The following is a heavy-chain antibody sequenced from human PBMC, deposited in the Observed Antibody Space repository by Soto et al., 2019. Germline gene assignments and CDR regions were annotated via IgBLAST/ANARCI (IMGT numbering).Heavy chain of an antibody. CDR2: ISAYNGNT. Sequence: ASVKVSCKASGYTFTSYGISWVRQAPGQGLEWMGWISAYNGNTNYAQKLQGRVTMTTDTSTSTAYMELRSLRSDDTAVYYCARDYTIFGVVKGFFDYWGQGTLVTVSS. V-gene: IGHV1-18*01. CDR3: ARDYTIFGVVKGFFDY. J-gene: IGHJ4*02. CDR1: GYTFTSYG. D-gene: IGHD3-3*01.